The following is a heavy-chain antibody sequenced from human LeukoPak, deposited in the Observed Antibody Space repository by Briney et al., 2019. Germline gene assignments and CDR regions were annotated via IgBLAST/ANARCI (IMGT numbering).Heavy chain of an antibody. CDR3: ARGIGYCASITCYGPIDY. CDR1: GFIVSNNY. J-gene: IGHJ4*02. D-gene: IGHD2-2*01. Sequence: GGSPRLSCSASGFIVSNNYMSWVRQAPGRGLEWVSVIYSDGITNYADSVKGRFTISRDNSKNTLSLQMSSLRVEDTALYYCARGIGYCASITCYGPIDYWGQGTLVTVSS. V-gene: IGHV3-66*01. CDR2: IYSDGIT.